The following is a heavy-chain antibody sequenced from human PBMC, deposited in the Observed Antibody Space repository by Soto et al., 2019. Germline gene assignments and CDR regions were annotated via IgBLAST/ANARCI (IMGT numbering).Heavy chain of an antibody. V-gene: IGHV3-23*01. D-gene: IGHD5-12*01. Sequence: EVQLLESGGGLVQPGGSLRLSCAASGFTFSSYAMSWVRQAPGKGLEWVSAISGSGGSTYYADSVKGRFTISRDNSKNTLYLQMNSLRAEDTAVYYCAKDLVLGERGYSGYDFEGAFDIWGQGTMVTVSS. J-gene: IGHJ3*02. CDR3: AKDLVLGERGYSGYDFEGAFDI. CDR1: GFTFSSYA. CDR2: ISGSGGST.